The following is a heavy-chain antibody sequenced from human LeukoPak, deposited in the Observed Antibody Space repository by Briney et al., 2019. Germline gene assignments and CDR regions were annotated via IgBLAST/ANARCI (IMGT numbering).Heavy chain of an antibody. V-gene: IGHV3-30-3*01. CDR2: ISYDGSNK. D-gene: IGHD2-2*01. J-gene: IGHJ4*02. CDR1: GFTFSSYA. Sequence: GGSLRLSCAASGFTFSSYAMHWVRQAPGKGLEWVAVISYDGSNKYYADSVKGRFTISRDNSKNTLYLQMNSLRAEDTAVYYCAKVEDIVVVPAADLYDYWGQGTLVTVSS. CDR3: AKVEDIVVVPAADLYDY.